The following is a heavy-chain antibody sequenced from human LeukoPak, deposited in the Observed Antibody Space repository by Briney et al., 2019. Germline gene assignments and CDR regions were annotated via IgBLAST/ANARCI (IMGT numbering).Heavy chain of an antibody. J-gene: IGHJ3*02. CDR2: ISWNSANI. V-gene: IGHV3-9*01. Sequence: GGSLRLSYAASGFTFDDYAMHWVRQAPGKGLEWVSGISWNSANIGYADSVKGRFTISRDNAKNSLFLQMNSLRAEDTALYYCAKDRLITVPKLEDDVFDIWGQGTMVTVSS. D-gene: IGHD4-17*01. CDR1: GFTFDDYA. CDR3: AKDRLITVPKLEDDVFDI.